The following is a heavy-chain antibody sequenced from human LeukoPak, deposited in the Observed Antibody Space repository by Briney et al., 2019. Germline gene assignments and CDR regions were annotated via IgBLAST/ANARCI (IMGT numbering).Heavy chain of an antibody. J-gene: IGHJ4*02. CDR1: GDTFTSYG. D-gene: IGHD5-12*01. CDR2: ISGYNGNT. Sequence: GASVKVSCKASGDTFTSYGISWVRQAPGQGLEWMGWISGYNGNTNYAQKLQGRVTMTTDTSTSTAYMELRSLRSDDTAMYYCARDYGYGVTVMISDDYWGQGTLVTVSS. CDR3: ARDYGYGVTVMISDDY. V-gene: IGHV1-18*01.